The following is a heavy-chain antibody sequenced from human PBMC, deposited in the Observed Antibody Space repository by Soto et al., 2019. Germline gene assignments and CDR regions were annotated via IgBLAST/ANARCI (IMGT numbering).Heavy chain of an antibody. CDR2: IWYDGSNK. D-gene: IGHD2-15*01. V-gene: IGHV3-33*01. J-gene: IGHJ6*02. CDR3: ASDRDVVVVAAKSSYGMDV. CDR1: GFTFSSYG. Sequence: QVQLVESGGGVVQPGRSLRLSCAASGFTFSSYGMHWVRQAPGKGLEWVAVIWYDGSNKYYADSVKGRFTISRDNSKNTLYVQMNSLRAEDTAVYYCASDRDVVVVAAKSSYGMDVWGQGTTVTVSS.